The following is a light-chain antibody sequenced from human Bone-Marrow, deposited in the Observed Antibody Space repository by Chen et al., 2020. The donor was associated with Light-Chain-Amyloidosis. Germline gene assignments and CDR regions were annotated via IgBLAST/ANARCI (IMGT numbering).Light chain of an antibody. Sequence: DIVMTQSPDSLAVSLGERATINCKYSQSVLYSSNNKNYLAWYQQKPGQPPKLLLYWASTRESGVPDRFSGSGSGTDFTLTISSLQAEDVAVYYCQQYYSTLTFGGGTKVEIK. CDR1: QSVLYSSNNKNY. CDR3: QQYYSTLT. CDR2: WAS. V-gene: IGKV4-1*01. J-gene: IGKJ4*01.